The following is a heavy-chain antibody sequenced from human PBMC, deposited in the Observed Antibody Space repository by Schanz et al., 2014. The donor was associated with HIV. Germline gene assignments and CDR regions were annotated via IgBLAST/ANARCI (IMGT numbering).Heavy chain of an antibody. J-gene: IGHJ5*02. Sequence: QVQLVESGGGLVKPGRSLTVSCAASGFTFSSYGMHWVRQAPGKGLEGEAIIGYDGSNKYYADSVKGRFTVSRDNSKNTNTLYLQMNSLRAEDTAVYYCVRDQGTTWISGGNWFDPWGQGTLVTVSS. CDR3: VRDQGTTWISGGNWFDP. CDR1: GFTFSSYG. CDR2: IGYDGSNK. V-gene: IGHV3-33*01. D-gene: IGHD1-1*01.